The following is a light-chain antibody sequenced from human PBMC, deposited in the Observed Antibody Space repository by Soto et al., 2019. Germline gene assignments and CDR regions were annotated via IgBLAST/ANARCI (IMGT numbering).Light chain of an antibody. J-gene: IGLJ2*01. CDR1: SSNIGSNT. Sequence: QSVLTQPPSASETPGQRVTISCSGSSSNIGSNTVNWYHQLPGTAPKLLIYRNNQRPSGVPDRVSGSKSGTSASLTISGLQSEDEADYYCATWDASLDGMVFGGGTKLTVL. CDR3: ATWDASLDGMV. CDR2: RNN. V-gene: IGLV1-44*01.